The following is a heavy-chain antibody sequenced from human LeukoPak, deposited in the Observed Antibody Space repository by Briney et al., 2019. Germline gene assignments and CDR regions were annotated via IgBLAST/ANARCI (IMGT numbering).Heavy chain of an antibody. V-gene: IGHV3-21*01. J-gene: IGHJ4*02. CDR2: MSSTSSHI. Sequence: PGGSLRLSCEASGFTLSGDSMNWVRQAPRKGLQWVSSMSSTSSHIYYADSVKGRFTISRDNARNSLYLQMKSVRVEDTAVYYCARESSEAFVNWGQGTLVTVSS. CDR1: GFTLSGDS. CDR3: ARESSEAFVN.